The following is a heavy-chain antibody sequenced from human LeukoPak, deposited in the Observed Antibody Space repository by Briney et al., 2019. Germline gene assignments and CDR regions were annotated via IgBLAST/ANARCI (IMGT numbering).Heavy chain of an antibody. CDR1: GFIFNNYA. CDR2: ISWNSGSI. V-gene: IGHV3-9*01. J-gene: IGHJ4*02. D-gene: IGHD6-19*01. Sequence: GGSPRLSCAGSGFIFNNYAMHWVRQPPGKGLEWVSGISWNSGSIDYADSVKGRFTISRDNAKNSLYLQMNSLRVEDTAFYYCAKDNRRHYTSGPNPDSLHWGQGALVTVSS. CDR3: AKDNRRHYTSGPNPDSLH.